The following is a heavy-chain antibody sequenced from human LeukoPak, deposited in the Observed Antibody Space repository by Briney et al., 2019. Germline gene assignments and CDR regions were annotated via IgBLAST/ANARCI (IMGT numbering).Heavy chain of an antibody. J-gene: IGHJ4*02. CDR2: IFYSGST. D-gene: IGHD2-2*01. V-gene: IGHV4-39*07. CDR1: GGSISTSSYY. Sequence: SETLSLTCTVSGGSISTSSYYWGWVRQPPGKGLEWIGNIFYSGSTYYSPSLKSRVTISVDTSKNQFSLKLSSVTPEDTAVYYCARDLGFGADIVVVPAALYFDYWGQGTPVTVSS. CDR3: ARDLGFGADIVVVPAALYFDY.